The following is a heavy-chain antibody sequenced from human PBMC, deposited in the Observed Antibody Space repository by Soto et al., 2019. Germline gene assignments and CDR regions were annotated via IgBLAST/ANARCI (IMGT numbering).Heavy chain of an antibody. J-gene: IGHJ4*02. CDR1: GFTFSSYG. D-gene: IGHD5-12*01. V-gene: IGHV3-33*01. Sequence: QVQLVESGGGVVQPGRSLRLSCAASGFTFSSYGMHWVRQAPGKGLEWVAVIWYDGSNKYYADSVKGRFTISRDNSKKTLYLEMDSLRAEDTDVYYCAREVSGYDYTGLFDYWGQGTLVTVSS. CDR3: AREVSGYDYTGLFDY. CDR2: IWYDGSNK.